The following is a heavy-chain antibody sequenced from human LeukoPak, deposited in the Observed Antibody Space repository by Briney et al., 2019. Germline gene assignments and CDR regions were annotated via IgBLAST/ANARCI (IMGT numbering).Heavy chain of an antibody. Sequence: RPGGSLRLSCAASGFTFDDYGMTWVRQAPGKGLEWVSGINWNGGNTGYADSVKGRFTISRDNAKNSLYLQMNSLRVDDTALYHCARGGDSSSPDYWGQGALVTVSS. CDR3: ARGGDSSSPDY. CDR1: GFTFDDYG. J-gene: IGHJ4*02. D-gene: IGHD3-16*01. CDR2: INWNGGNT. V-gene: IGHV3-20*01.